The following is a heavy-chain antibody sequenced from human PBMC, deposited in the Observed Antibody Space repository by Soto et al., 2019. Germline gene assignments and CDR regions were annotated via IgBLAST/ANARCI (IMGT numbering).Heavy chain of an antibody. Sequence: EVQLLESGGGLVQPGGSLRLSCAASGFTFSAYAMGWVRRAPGKGLEWVSTIHGGGGATHYADSVKGRFTISRDDSKNTLYAQMNSLRAEDTDVYYCAKFEGHPLEYWYLEFWGRGTLVTVSS. CDR3: AKFEGHPLEYWYLEF. D-gene: IGHD1-1*01. J-gene: IGHJ2*01. CDR2: IHGGGGAT. V-gene: IGHV3-23*01. CDR1: GFTFSAYA.